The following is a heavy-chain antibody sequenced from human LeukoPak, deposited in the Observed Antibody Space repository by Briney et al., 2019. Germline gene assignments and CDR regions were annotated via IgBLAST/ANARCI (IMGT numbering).Heavy chain of an antibody. CDR1: GGSISSSSYY. CDR2: IYYSGST. J-gene: IGHJ6*02. CDR3: ARRPSGSSGYYYYYYGMDV. Sequence: PSETLSLTCTASGGSISSSSYYWGWIRQPPGKGLEWIGSIYYSGSTYYNPSLKSRVTISVDTSKNQFSLKLSSVTAADTAVYYCARRPSGSSGYYYYYYGMDVWGQGTTVTVSS. V-gene: IGHV4-39*01. D-gene: IGHD3-22*01.